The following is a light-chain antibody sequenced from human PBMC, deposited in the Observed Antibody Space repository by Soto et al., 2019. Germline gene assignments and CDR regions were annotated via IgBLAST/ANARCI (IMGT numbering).Light chain of an antibody. CDR2: EVS. V-gene: IGLV2-8*01. CDR1: SSDVGGCKF. J-gene: IGLJ1*01. CDR3: SSCAGSNNPDV. Sequence: QSALTQPPSASGSPGQSVTISCTGTSSDVGGCKFVSWYQQYPGKAPKLIIYEVSKRPSGVPDRFSGSKSGNTASLTVSGLRAEDEADYCCSSCAGSNNPDVFGTGTKLTVL.